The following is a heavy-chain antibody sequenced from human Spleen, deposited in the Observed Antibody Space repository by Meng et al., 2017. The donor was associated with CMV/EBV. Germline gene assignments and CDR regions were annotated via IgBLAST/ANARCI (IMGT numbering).Heavy chain of an antibody. D-gene: IGHD3-9*01. V-gene: IGHV3-53*01. J-gene: IGHJ6*02. CDR3: ARAKGYYDILTGYQPDYYYYGMDV. CDR2: IYSGGST. CDR1: Y. Sequence: YMSWVRQAPGKGLEWVSVIYSGGSTYYADSVKGRFTISRDNSKNTLYLQMNSLRAEDTAVYYCARAKGYYDILTGYQPDYYYYGMDVWGQGTTVTAP.